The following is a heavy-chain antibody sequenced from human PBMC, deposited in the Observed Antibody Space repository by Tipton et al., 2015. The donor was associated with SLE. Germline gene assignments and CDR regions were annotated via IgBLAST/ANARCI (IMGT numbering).Heavy chain of an antibody. V-gene: IGHV4-59*01. CDR1: GGSISSYY. CDR2: IYYSAST. D-gene: IGHD2-21*01. J-gene: IGHJ2*01. Sequence: LRLSCTVSGGSISSYYWSWIRQPPGKGLEWIGYIYYSASTNYNPSLKSRVTISVDTSKNQFSLKLSSVTAADTAVYYCARDGGDYWYFDLWGRGTLVTVSS. CDR3: ARDGGDYWYFDL.